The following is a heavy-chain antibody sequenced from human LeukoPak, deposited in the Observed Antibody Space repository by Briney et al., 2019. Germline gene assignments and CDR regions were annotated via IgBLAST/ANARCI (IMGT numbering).Heavy chain of an antibody. CDR1: GGSISNYY. CDR3: ARGSYSSLKVYYYYGMDV. D-gene: IGHD6-6*01. Sequence: SEALSLTCAVSGGSISNYYWNWIRQPPGKGLEWIGYIYYSGSSNYNPSLKSRVTISVDTSKNQFSLKLSSVTAADTAVYYCARGSYSSLKVYYYYGMDVWGQGTTVTVSS. CDR2: IYYSGSS. V-gene: IGHV4-59*12. J-gene: IGHJ6*02.